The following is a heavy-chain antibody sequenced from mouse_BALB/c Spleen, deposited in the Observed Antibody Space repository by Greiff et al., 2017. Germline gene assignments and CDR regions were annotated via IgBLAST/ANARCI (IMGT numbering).Heavy chain of an antibody. Sequence: QVQLQQPGAELVMPGASVKMSCKASGYTFTDYWMHWVKQRPGQGLEWIGAIDTSDSYTSYNQKFKGKATLTVDESSSTAYMQLSSLTSEDSAVYYCARGADDWGQGTTLTVSS. V-gene: IGHV1-69*01. CDR1: GYTFTDYW. J-gene: IGHJ2*01. CDR3: ARGADD. CDR2: IDTSDSYT.